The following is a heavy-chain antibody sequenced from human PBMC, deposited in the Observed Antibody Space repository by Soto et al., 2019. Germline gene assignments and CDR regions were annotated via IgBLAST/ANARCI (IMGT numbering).Heavy chain of an antibody. CDR1: GFTFRTYS. J-gene: IGHJ4*02. CDR3: ARDSGIAGADDY. D-gene: IGHD6-13*01. V-gene: IGHV3-48*02. CDR2: ISGISGII. Sequence: EVQLVESGGGLVQPGGSLRLCCAAAGFTFRTYSMNWVRQAPGKGLEWIAYISGISGIIYYADSVKGRFTISRDNAKNSLYLQMNSLSDEDTAVYYCARDSGIAGADDYWGQGTLVTVSS.